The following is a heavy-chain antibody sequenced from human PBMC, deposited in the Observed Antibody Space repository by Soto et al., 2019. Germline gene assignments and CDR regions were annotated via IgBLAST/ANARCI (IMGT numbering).Heavy chain of an antibody. CDR2: IYHSGST. Sequence: PSETLSLTCAVSGGSISSSNWWSWVRQPPGKGLEWIGEIYHSGSTNYNPSLKSRVTISVGKSKNQFSLKLSSVTAADTAVYYCARDNQVYDSSGYYLGRSAFDIWGQGTMVTVS. CDR1: GGSISSSNW. V-gene: IGHV4-4*02. D-gene: IGHD3-22*01. CDR3: ARDNQVYDSSGYYLGRSAFDI. J-gene: IGHJ3*02.